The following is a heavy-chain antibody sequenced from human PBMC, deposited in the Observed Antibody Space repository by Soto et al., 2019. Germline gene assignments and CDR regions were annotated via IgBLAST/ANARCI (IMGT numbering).Heavy chain of an antibody. V-gene: IGHV2-5*01. CDR1: GFSLSTSGVG. Sequence: QITLKESGPTLVKPTQTLTLTCTFSGFSLSTSGVGVGWIRQPPGKALEWLALIYGNDEKRYSPSLKSRLTSTKDTSNNQVVLTMTSMDPGDTATYYCAQLLPADDFWSGDPAGYWGQGTLVTASS. J-gene: IGHJ4*02. CDR2: IYGNDEK. CDR3: AQLLPADDFWSGDPAGY. D-gene: IGHD3-3*01.